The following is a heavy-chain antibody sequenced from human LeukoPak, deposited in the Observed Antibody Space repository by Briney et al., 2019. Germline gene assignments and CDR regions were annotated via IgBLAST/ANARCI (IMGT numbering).Heavy chain of an antibody. V-gene: IGHV3-7*03. CDR2: IKQDGSEK. J-gene: IGHJ6*03. CDR1: GSTFTSYW. D-gene: IGHD3-3*01. CDR3: ARGGRDDFWSGYLSYYYYMDV. Sequence: GGSLRLSCAASGSTFTSYWMTWVRQAPGKGLEWVANIKQDGSEKYYVDSVKGRFTISRDNAKNSLYLQMNSLRAEDTALYYCARGGRDDFWSGYLSYYYYMDVWGKGTTVTVSS.